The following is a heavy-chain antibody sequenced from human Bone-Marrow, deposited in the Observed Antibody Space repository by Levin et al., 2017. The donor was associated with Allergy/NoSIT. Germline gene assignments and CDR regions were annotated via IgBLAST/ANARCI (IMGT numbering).Heavy chain of an antibody. V-gene: IGHV3-23*01. J-gene: IGHJ4*02. CDR3: ARAEAYGTGWYGKNDY. CDR2: ISRGGNT. D-gene: IGHD6-19*01. CDR1: GFIFNNYA. Sequence: GESLKISCAASGFIFNNYAMSWVRQAPGKGLEWVSAISRGGNTFYPDSVKGRFTISRDNSKNTLYLQMSSLRAEDAAVYFCARAEAYGTGWYGKNDYWGQGTLATVSS.